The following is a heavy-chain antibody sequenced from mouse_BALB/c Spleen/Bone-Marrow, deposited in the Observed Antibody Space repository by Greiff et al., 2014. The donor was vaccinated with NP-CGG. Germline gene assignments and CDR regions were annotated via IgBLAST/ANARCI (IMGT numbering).Heavy chain of an antibody. CDR2: ISDGGSYT. Sequence: DVQLVESRGGLVKPGGSLKLSCAASGFTFSDYYMYWVRQTPEKRLEWVATISDGGSYTYYPDSVKGRFTVSRDNAKNNLYLQMSSLKSEDTAMYYCAREYGTSYDYYFDVWGAGTTVTVSS. J-gene: IGHJ1*01. CDR3: AREYGTSYDYYFDV. V-gene: IGHV5-4*02. CDR1: GFTFSDYY. D-gene: IGHD1-1*01.